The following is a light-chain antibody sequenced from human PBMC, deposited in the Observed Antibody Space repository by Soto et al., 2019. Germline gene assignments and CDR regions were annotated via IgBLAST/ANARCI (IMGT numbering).Light chain of an antibody. CDR3: QKYNSAPWT. CDR2: ATS. CDR1: QAISNY. J-gene: IGKJ1*01. V-gene: IGKV1-27*01. Sequence: DIQMTQSPSSLSASVGDRVTITCRASQAISNYLAWYQQKPGKVPKLLIYATSTLQSGVPSRFSGSGSGPDFTLTISSLQPEDVATYYCQKYNSAPWTFGQGTKVEI.